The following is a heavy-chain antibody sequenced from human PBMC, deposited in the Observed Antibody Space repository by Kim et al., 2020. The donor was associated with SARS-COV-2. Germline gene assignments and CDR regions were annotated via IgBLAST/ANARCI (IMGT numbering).Heavy chain of an antibody. J-gene: IGHJ4*02. CDR2: IYSGGSST. Sequence: GGSLRLSCAASGFTFSSYAMSWVRQAPGKGLEWVSVIYSGGSSTYYADAVKGRFTISRDNSKNTLHLHMNSRSAEDTAVYYCAKRYGRGGRGHSYFDYWGPGALVTVS. CDR3: AKRYGRGGRGHSYFDY. CDR1: GFTFSSYA. V-gene: IGHV3-23*03. D-gene: IGHD3-10*01.